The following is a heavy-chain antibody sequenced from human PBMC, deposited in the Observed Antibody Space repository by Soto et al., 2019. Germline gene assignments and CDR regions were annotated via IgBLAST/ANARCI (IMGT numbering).Heavy chain of an antibody. Sequence: SQTLPLTCAVYGGSFSGYYWSLIRQTTGKGLEWIGEINHSGSTNYNPSLKSRVTISVDTSKNQFSLKLSSVTAADTAVYYCARDARGYSYGLINWFDPWGQGTLVTVSS. CDR3: ARDARGYSYGLINWFDP. J-gene: IGHJ5*02. V-gene: IGHV4-34*01. D-gene: IGHD5-18*01. CDR2: INHSGST. CDR1: GGSFSGYY.